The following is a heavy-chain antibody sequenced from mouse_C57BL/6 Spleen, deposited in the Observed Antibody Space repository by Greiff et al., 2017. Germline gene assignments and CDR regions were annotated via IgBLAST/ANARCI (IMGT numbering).Heavy chain of an antibody. V-gene: IGHV3-6*01. CDR2: ISYDGSN. Sequence: EVQLQESGPGLVKPSQSLSLTCSVTGYSITSCYYWNWIRQSPGNKLEWMGYISYDGSNNYNPTLKNRIAITRDTSKNQFFLKLNSVTTEDTATYYCAREITTVYWGQGTSVTVSS. J-gene: IGHJ4*01. CDR3: AREITTVY. D-gene: IGHD1-1*01. CDR1: GYSITSCYY.